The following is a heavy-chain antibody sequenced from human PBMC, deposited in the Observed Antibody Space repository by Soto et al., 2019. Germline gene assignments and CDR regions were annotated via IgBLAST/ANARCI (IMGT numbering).Heavy chain of an antibody. Sequence: PGGSLRLSCAASGFTFDDYAMHWVRQAPGKGLEWVSGISWNSGSIGYADSVKGRFTISRDNAKNSLYLQMNSLRAEDTALYYCAKDMAMGARPDPYYYYGMDVWGQGPTVTVSS. D-gene: IGHD6-6*01. V-gene: IGHV3-9*01. CDR3: AKDMAMGARPDPYYYYGMDV. J-gene: IGHJ6*02. CDR2: ISWNSGSI. CDR1: GFTFDDYA.